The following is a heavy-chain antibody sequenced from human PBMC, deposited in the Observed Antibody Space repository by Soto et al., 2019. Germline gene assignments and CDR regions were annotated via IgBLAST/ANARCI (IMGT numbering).Heavy chain of an antibody. V-gene: IGHV4-59*01. J-gene: IGHJ6*02. CDR3: ARDLWGYCGTDCYPLDV. CDR2: MYNTGST. D-gene: IGHD2-21*02. CDR1: GASISGYY. Sequence: SETLSLTCTVSGASISGYYWSWIRQPPGKGLEWIGYMYNTGSTVYNPSFKSRVTISVDTSKNQFSLKLNSVTAADTAVYYCARDLWGYCGTDCYPLDVWGQGTTVT.